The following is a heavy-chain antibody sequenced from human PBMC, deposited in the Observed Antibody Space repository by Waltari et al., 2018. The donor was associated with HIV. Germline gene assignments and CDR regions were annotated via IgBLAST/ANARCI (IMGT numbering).Heavy chain of an antibody. J-gene: IGHJ6*02. CDR3: ARGSRDIGAIMGEYYYYYGMDV. D-gene: IGHD5-12*01. V-gene: IGHV1-69*12. Sequence: QVQVMQYGAEVKKPGSSVRVSCKSSGPRFSHFAIGWVRQAPGQVLEWMGRIVPGFNSANDAGKFQGRVTITADDSSSTVYLDLKRLTSDDTAVYFCARGSRDIGAIMGEYYYYYGMDVWGQGTTVTVSS. CDR1: GPRFSHFA. CDR2: IVPGFNSA.